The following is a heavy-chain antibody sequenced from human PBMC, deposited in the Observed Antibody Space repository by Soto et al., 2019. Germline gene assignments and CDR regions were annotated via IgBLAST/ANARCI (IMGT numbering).Heavy chain of an antibody. CDR1: GYSFTSYW. D-gene: IGHD6-13*01. J-gene: IGHJ6*03. Sequence: PGGSLKISCKGSGYSFTSYWIGWVRQMPGKGLEWMGIIYPGDSDTRYSPSFQGQVTISADKSISTAYLQWSSLKASDTAMYYCARHVAGGSWSLDYYYYMDVWGKGTTVTVSS. CDR3: ARHVAGGSWSLDYYYYMDV. V-gene: IGHV5-51*01. CDR2: IYPGDSDT.